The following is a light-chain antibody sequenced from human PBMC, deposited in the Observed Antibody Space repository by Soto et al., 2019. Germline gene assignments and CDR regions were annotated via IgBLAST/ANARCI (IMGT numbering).Light chain of an antibody. Sequence: SYELTQPPSMSVSPGQTARITCSGDVLANQYAYWYQQKPGQAPELVIYKDSERPSGIPERFSGSSSGTTVTLTISEVRAEDEADYYCQSSDISATFRVLFGGGTKLTVL. CDR2: KDS. V-gene: IGLV3-25*03. CDR3: QSSDISATFRVL. CDR1: VLANQY. J-gene: IGLJ2*01.